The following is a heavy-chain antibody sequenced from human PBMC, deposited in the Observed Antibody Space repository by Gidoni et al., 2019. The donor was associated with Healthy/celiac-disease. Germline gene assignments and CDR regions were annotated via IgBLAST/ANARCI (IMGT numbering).Heavy chain of an antibody. D-gene: IGHD2-2*01. Sequence: QVQLVESGGGVVQPGRSLRISWAASGFTFSSYARQWVRPAQGKGLEWVAVISYDGSNKYYADSVKGRFTISRDNSKNTLYLQMNSLRAEDTAVYYCARESVCSITSCPWDYYYGMDVWGQGTTVTVSS. J-gene: IGHJ6*02. CDR2: ISYDGSNK. V-gene: IGHV3-30-3*01. CDR3: ARESVCSITSCPWDYYYGMDV. CDR1: GFTFSSYA.